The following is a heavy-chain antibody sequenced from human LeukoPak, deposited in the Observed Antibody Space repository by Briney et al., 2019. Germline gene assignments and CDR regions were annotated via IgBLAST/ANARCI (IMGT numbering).Heavy chain of an antibody. Sequence: ASVKVSCKASGYTFTGYYMHWVRQAPGQGLEWMGWINPNSGGTNYAQKFQGRVTMTRDTSTSTVYMELSSLRSEDTAVYYCARDIVVVPAAMSRFDYWGQGTLVTVSS. D-gene: IGHD2-2*01. J-gene: IGHJ4*02. CDR3: ARDIVVVPAAMSRFDY. CDR1: GYTFTGYY. V-gene: IGHV1-2*02. CDR2: INPNSGGT.